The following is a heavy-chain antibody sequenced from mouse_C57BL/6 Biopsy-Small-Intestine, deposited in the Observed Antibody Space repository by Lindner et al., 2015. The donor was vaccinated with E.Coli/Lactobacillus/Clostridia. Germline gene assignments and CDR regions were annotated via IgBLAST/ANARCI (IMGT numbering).Heavy chain of an antibody. CDR3: ASAGNFYYDSSYSYFDV. Sequence: VQLQESGAELVRPGTSVKMSCKASGYTFTSYTIHWVKQRPGQGLEWIGYINPSSGYTKFNQKFRDKATLTADKSSSTAYMQLSSLTSEDSAVYYCASAGNFYYDSSYSYFDVWGTGTTVTVSS. CDR2: INPSSGYT. D-gene: IGHD1-1*01. CDR1: GYTFTSYT. V-gene: IGHV1-4*01. J-gene: IGHJ1*03.